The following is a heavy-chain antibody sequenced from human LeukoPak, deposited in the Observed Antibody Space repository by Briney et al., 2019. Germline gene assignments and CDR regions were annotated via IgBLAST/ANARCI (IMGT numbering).Heavy chain of an antibody. CDR2: IRYDGSNK. V-gene: IGHV3-30*02. CDR3: AKGASPKYCSGGSCYSGAFDI. D-gene: IGHD2-15*01. CDR1: GFTFSSYG. Sequence: HPGGSLRLSCAASGFTFSSYGMHWVRQAPDKGLEWVAFIRYDGSNKYYADSVKGRFTISRDNSKNTLYLQMNSLRAEDTAVYYCAKGASPKYCSGGSCYSGAFDIWGQGTMVTVSS. J-gene: IGHJ3*02.